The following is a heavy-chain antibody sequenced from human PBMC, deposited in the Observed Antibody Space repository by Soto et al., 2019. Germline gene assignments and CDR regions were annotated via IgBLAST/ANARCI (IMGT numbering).Heavy chain of an antibody. V-gene: IGHV3-15*01. CDR3: SKLRNAYYYYYYYMDV. D-gene: IGHD4-17*01. J-gene: IGHJ6*03. CDR1: GFTFSNAW. CDR2: IKSKTDGGTT. Sequence: EVQLVESGGGLVKPGGSLRLSCAASGFTFSNAWMSWVRQAPGKGLEWVGRIKSKTDGGTTDYAAPVKGRFTISRDDSKNTLYLQMNSLKTEDTAVYYCSKLRNAYYYYYYYMDVWGKGTTVTVSS.